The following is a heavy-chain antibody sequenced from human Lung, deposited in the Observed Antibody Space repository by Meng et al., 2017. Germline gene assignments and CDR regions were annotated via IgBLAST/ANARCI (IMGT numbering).Heavy chain of an antibody. J-gene: IGHJ5*02. Sequence: QVELQESGPGLVKPSQTLAPTGTGAGGSISSGGYYWSWLRQHPGKGLEWIGYIHDSGSTYYNPSLKSRVTISADTSKNQFSLKLSSVTAADTAVYYCARASYGSGSPLGESWFDPWGQGTLVTVSS. CDR1: GGSISSGGYY. V-gene: IGHV4-31*03. CDR2: IHDSGST. CDR3: ARASYGSGSPLGESWFDP. D-gene: IGHD3-10*01.